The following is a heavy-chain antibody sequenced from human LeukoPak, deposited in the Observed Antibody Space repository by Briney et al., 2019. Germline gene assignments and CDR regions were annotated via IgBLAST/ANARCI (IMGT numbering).Heavy chain of an antibody. D-gene: IGHD7-27*01. Sequence: GGSLRLSCAASGFKFASHWMHWVRQTPGKRLVWVSRVNSGGSGTSYADSVEGRFTISRDNAKNTLHLQMNSLRAEDTAVYYCAASLGPLTEYWGQGTLVTVSS. CDR1: GFKFASHW. J-gene: IGHJ4*02. V-gene: IGHV3-74*01. CDR3: AASLGPLTEY. CDR2: VNSGGSGT.